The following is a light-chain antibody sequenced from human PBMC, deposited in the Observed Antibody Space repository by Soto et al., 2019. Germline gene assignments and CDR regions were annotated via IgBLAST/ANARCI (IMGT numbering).Light chain of an antibody. CDR2: GAS. CDR3: QQNSSTPLT. Sequence: DIQMTQFPSSLSAAVGDRVTITCLASQSVNYYLNWYQQKPGKAPKLLIYGASSLQSGVPSRFSGSGSGTDFTLSITSLQPEDFATYYCQQNSSTPLTFGGGTKVDIK. J-gene: IGKJ4*01. CDR1: QSVNYY. V-gene: IGKV1-39*01.